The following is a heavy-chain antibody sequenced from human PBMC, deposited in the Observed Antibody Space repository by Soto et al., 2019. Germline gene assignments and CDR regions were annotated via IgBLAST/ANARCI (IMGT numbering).Heavy chain of an antibody. Sequence: QVQLVESGGGVVQPGRSLRLSCAASGFTFSSYAMHWVRQAPGKGLEWVALISYDGRDKDYADSVKGRFTISRDNSRKTLFLQLNSLRAEDTAVYYCARDYYKYYDSSGYYRSPAYWGQGTLVTVSS. CDR2: ISYDGRDK. V-gene: IGHV3-30-3*01. J-gene: IGHJ4*02. CDR1: GFTFSSYA. D-gene: IGHD3-22*01. CDR3: ARDYYKYYDSSGYYRSPAY.